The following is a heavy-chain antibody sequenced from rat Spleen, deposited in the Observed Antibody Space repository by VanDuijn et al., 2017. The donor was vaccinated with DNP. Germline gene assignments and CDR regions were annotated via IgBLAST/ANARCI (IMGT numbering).Heavy chain of an antibody. D-gene: IGHD1-4*01. CDR3: AGRPPPTRGPFDY. J-gene: IGHJ2*01. CDR2: IIYDGSET. Sequence: EVQLVESGGDLVQPGRSLKLSCAVSGNTFSDHNMAWVRQAPKKGLEWFAPIIYDGSETYYRDSGKARFTISRDNAKRTIYLQMDSLRSENTAAYYWAGRPPPTRGPFDYWGQGVTVTVSS. CDR1: GNTFSDHN. V-gene: IGHV5-7*01.